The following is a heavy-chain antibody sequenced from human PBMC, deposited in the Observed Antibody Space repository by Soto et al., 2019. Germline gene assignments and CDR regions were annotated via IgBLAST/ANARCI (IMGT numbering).Heavy chain of an antibody. D-gene: IGHD2-2*01. Sequence: ASAQVSYAASRSTVTSYYIHSVRQSPGQVLEWMGIINPSGGSTSYAQKFQGRVTMTRDTSTSTVYMELSSLRSEDTAVYYCARGIVVVPAANPASYYYYYGMDVWGQGTTVTVSS. CDR1: RSTVTSYY. V-gene: IGHV1-46*03. CDR3: ARGIVVVPAANPASYYYYYGMDV. CDR2: INPSGGST. J-gene: IGHJ6*02.